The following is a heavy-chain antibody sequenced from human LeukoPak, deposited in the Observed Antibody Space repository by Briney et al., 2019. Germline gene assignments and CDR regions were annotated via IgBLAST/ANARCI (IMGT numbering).Heavy chain of an antibody. D-gene: IGHD4-23*01. CDR3: ARLVTGTTVINSGWFDP. CDR1: GFTVVSNY. CDR2: IYSGGST. J-gene: IGHJ5*02. Sequence: GGSLRLSCAASGFTVVSNYMTWVRQTPGTGLEWVSVIYSGGSTYYADSVKGRFTISRDSSKNTLYLQMNTLRAEDTAVYYCARLVTGTTVINSGWFDPWGQGTLVIVSS. V-gene: IGHV3-66*04.